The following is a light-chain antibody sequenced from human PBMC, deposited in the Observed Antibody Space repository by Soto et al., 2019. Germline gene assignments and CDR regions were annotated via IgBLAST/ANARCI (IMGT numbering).Light chain of an antibody. CDR2: GAS. CDR1: QSVSSSY. J-gene: IGKJ1*01. Sequence: EIMLTQSPGTLSLTPGERATLSCRASQSVSSSYLAWYQQKPGLAPRLLIYGASSRATGIPDRFSGSGSGTDFTLTISRLEPEDFAVYYCQQYGSSPRTFGQGTKVDI. CDR3: QQYGSSPRT. V-gene: IGKV3-20*01.